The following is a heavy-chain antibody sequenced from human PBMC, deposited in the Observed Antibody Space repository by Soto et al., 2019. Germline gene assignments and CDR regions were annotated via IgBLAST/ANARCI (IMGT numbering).Heavy chain of an antibody. D-gene: IGHD2-8*01. J-gene: IGHJ5*02. CDR3: ARDVHAGFTHCFDP. CDR1: GGSVTPHH. CDR2: TSYTGNT. V-gene: IGHV4-59*02. Sequence: SETLSLPRFVSGGSVTPHHRSWIRQFPGQGLPWIAYTSYTGNTNYNPFLLSRVTISLDTSKNQLSLKLTSMTAADTAVYYCARDVHAGFTHCFDPWGQGALVKVSS.